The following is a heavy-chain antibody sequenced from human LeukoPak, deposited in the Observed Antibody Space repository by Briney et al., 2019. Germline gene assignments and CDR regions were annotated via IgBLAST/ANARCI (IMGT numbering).Heavy chain of an antibody. J-gene: IGHJ4*02. V-gene: IGHV3-15*07. Sequence: GGSLRLSCAASGFTFSNAWMNWVRQAPGKGLEWVGRIKSKTDGGTTDYAAPVKGRFTISRDDSKNTLYLQMNSLRAEDTAVYYCARDGGYSGYDADCWGQGTLVTVSS. CDR2: IKSKTDGGTT. CDR1: GFTFSNAW. CDR3: ARDGGYSGYDADC. D-gene: IGHD5-12*01.